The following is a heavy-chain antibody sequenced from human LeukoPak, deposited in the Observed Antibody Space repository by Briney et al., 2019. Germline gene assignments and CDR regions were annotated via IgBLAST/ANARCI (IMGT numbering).Heavy chain of an antibody. CDR3: ARGSSCCGYDSLDY. CDR1: GYTFTSYA. CDR2: INAGNGNT. Sequence: ASVKVSCKASGYTFTSYAMHWVRQAPGQRLEWMGWINAGNGNTKYSQKFQGRVTITRDTSASTAYMELSSLRSEDTAVYYCARGSSCCGYDSLDYWGQGILVTVSS. J-gene: IGHJ4*02. V-gene: IGHV1-3*01. D-gene: IGHD5-12*01.